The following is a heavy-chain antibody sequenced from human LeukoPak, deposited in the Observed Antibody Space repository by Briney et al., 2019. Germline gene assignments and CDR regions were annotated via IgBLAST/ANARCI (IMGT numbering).Heavy chain of an antibody. CDR1: GGSISSGGYY. V-gene: IGHV4-31*03. D-gene: IGHD2-15*01. CDR2: IYYSGST. J-gene: IGHJ6*02. Sequence: PSETLSLTCTVSGGSISSGGYYWSWIRQHPGKGLEWIGYIYYSGSTYYNPSLKSRVTISVDTSKNQFSLKLSSVTAADTAVYYCAGPLGYCSGGSCYDYYYYGMDVWGQGTTVTVSS. CDR3: AGPLGYCSGGSCYDYYYYGMDV.